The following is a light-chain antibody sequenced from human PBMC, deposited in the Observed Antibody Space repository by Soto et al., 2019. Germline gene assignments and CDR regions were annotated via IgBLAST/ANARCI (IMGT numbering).Light chain of an antibody. CDR2: SDN. CDR1: SSNIGSNT. J-gene: IGLJ1*01. Sequence: QSVLTQPPSASGTPGQRVTISCSGSSSNIGSNTVNWYQQLPGTAPKLLIYSDNQRPSGVPDRFSGSKSGNTASLTISGLQAEDEADFCCSSHTAPRTLGSGFGTGTKVTGL. CDR3: SSHTAPRTLGSG. V-gene: IGLV1-44*01.